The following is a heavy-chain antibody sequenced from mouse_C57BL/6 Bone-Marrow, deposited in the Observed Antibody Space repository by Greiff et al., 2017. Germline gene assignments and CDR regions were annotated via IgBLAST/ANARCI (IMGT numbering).Heavy chain of an antibody. V-gene: IGHV1-52*01. Sequence: QVQLQQPGAELVRPGSSVKLSCKASGYTFTSYWMHWVKQRPRQGLEWIGNIDPSDSETHYNQKFKDKATLTVDKSSSTAYMQLSSLTSEDSAVYYCARGGYWYFDVWGTGTTVTVSS. CDR2: IDPSDSET. CDR3: ARGGYWYFDV. CDR1: GYTFTSYW. J-gene: IGHJ1*03.